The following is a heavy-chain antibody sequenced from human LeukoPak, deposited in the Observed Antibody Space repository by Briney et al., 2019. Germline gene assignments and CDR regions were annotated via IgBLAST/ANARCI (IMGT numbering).Heavy chain of an antibody. CDR1: GFTFSSYG. CDR2: ISYDGSNK. V-gene: IGHV3-30*18. J-gene: IGHJ4*02. CDR3: AKFPSVTATFDY. Sequence: PGGSLRLSCAASGFTFSSYGMHWVRQAPGKGLEWVAVISYDGSNKYYADSVKGRFPISRDNSKDTLYLQMNSLRAEDTAVYYCAKFPSVTATFDYWGQGTLVTVSS. D-gene: IGHD2-21*02.